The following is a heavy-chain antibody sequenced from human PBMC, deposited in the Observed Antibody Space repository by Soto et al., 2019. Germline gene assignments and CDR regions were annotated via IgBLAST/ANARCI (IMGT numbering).Heavy chain of an antibody. CDR3: AALNYYDSSQDAFDI. CDR1: GYTLTELS. V-gene: IGHV1-24*01. Sequence: GASVKVSCKVSGYTLTELSMHWVRQAPGKGLEWMGGFDPEDGETIYAQKFQGRVTMTEDTFTDTAYMELSSLRSEDISVYYCAALNYYDSSQDAFDIWGQGTMVTVS. D-gene: IGHD3-22*01. CDR2: FDPEDGET. J-gene: IGHJ3*02.